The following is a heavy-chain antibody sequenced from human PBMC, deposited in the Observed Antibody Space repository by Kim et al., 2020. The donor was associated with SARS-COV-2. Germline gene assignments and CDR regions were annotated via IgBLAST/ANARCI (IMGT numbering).Heavy chain of an antibody. CDR2: IYSGGSST. D-gene: IGHD3-10*01. Sequence: GGSLRLSCAASGFTFSSYAMSLVRPAPGKGLEWFSVIYSGGSSTYYADSVKGRFTISRDNSKNTLYLQMNSLRAEDTAVYYCAKDAVRGVISYGMDVWGQGTTVTGSS. J-gene: IGHJ6*02. V-gene: IGHV3-23*03. CDR3: AKDAVRGVISYGMDV. CDR1: GFTFSSYA.